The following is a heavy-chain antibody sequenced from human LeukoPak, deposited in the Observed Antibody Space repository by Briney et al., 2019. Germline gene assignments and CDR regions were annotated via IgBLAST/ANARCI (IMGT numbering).Heavy chain of an antibody. CDR1: GFTFSSYA. J-gene: IGHJ4*02. V-gene: IGHV3-23*01. D-gene: IGHD6-13*01. CDR3: AKDHWHSSSGPKGGPFDY. CDR2: ISGSGGST. Sequence: PGGSLRLSCAASGFTFSSYAMSWVRQAPGKGLEWVSAISGSGGSTYYADSVKGRFTISRDNSKNTLYLQMNSLRAEDTAVYYCAKDHWHSSSGPKGGPFDYWGQGTLVTVSS.